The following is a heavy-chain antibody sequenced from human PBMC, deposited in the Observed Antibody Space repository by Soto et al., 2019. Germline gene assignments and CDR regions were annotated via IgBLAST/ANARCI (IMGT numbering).Heavy chain of an antibody. CDR2: IFYNGDT. CDR3: ARYLGARDDFWSGLFSAGGNYYSGWDV. CDR1: GASVSSNNHY. J-gene: IGHJ6*02. D-gene: IGHD3-3*01. Sequence: QVLLQESGPGLVQPSETLSLTCTVSGASVSSNNHYWTWIRQAPGKGLEWIGDIFYNGDTNYNPSLRSRVTLSIDTSRNQFSLEVSSVTAADTAMYYCARYLGARDDFWSGLFSAGGNYYSGWDVWGQGATVTVSS. V-gene: IGHV4-61*01.